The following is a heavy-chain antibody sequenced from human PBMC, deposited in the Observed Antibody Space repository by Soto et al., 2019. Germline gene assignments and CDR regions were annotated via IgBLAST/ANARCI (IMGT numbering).Heavy chain of an antibody. Sequence: EVQLLESGGGLVQPGGSLRLSCAASGFTFSSYAMSWVRQAPGKGLEWVSAISGSGGSTYYADSVKGRFTISRDNSKNPLYLQMNGLRAEDTAVYYCASSPAVRGVMTWDYWGQGTLVTVSS. V-gene: IGHV3-23*01. D-gene: IGHD3-10*01. CDR1: GFTFSSYA. CDR2: ISGSGGST. CDR3: ASSPAVRGVMTWDY. J-gene: IGHJ4*02.